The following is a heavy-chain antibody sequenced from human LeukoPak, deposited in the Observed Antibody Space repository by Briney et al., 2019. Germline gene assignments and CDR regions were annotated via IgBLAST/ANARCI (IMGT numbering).Heavy chain of an antibody. CDR1: GFIVSNNY. Sequence: GGSLRLSCAASGFIVSNNYMNWVRQAPGKGLEWVSVIYTGGRTHYIDSVKGRFTISRDNSKNTLDLQMNSLRAEDTAVYYCARGDYGDSDPFDYWGQGTLVTVSS. V-gene: IGHV3-53*01. D-gene: IGHD4-17*01. J-gene: IGHJ4*02. CDR3: ARGDYGDSDPFDY. CDR2: IYTGGRT.